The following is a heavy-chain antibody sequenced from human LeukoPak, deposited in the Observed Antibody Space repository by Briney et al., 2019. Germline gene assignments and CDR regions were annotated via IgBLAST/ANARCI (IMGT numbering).Heavy chain of an antibody. J-gene: IGHJ3*02. CDR2: IYPGDSDT. Sequence: GESLKISCRGSGYSFTTYWIGWVRQMPGKGLEWMGIIYPGDSDTRYSPSFQGQVTMSADKSINTAYLQWSSLKASDTAMYYCARRRGRYSGDAFDIWGQGTMVTVSS. CDR1: GYSFTTYW. V-gene: IGHV5-51*01. D-gene: IGHD1-26*01. CDR3: ARRRGRYSGDAFDI.